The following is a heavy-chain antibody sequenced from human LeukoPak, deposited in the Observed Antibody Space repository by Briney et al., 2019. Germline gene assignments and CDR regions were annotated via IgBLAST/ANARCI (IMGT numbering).Heavy chain of an antibody. CDR3: ARHSVTDFDWSHTPIWFDP. D-gene: IGHD3-9*01. J-gene: IGHJ5*02. V-gene: IGHV4-59*08. CDR2: IFYNGHT. Sequence: PSETLSLTCTVSGGSITSFYWSWIRLPPGKGLEWIGFIFYNGHTKYNPSLKSRVTISVDTSKNQFSLKLNSVTAADTAVYFCARHSVTDFDWSHTPIWFDPWGQGTLVTVSS. CDR1: GGSITSFY.